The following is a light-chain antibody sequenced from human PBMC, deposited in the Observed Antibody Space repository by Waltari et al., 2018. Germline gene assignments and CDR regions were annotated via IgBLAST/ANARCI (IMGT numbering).Light chain of an antibody. CDR3: QQYGSSPLT. Sequence: EIVLTQSTGPVSLSRGERATLSCSASQSVGCNYVGWYQQKRGQGPRLLISVASSRATGIPDRFSGSGSGTDFTLTINRLEPEDFAVYYCQQYGSSPLTFGQGTRLEIK. V-gene: IGKV3-20*01. CDR1: QSVGCNY. CDR2: VAS. J-gene: IGKJ5*01.